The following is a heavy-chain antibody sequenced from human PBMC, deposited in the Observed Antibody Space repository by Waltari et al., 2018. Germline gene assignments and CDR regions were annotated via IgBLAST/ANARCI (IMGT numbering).Heavy chain of an antibody. CDR3: VRHARTTSGGKHFDH. Sequence: QLQLQESGPGLVKASETLSLTCTVSGDSISSSSYYWGWVRQPPGKGLEWIGNMYYSGSTSYNPSLKGRVTISGDTSKSQFSLKLSSVTAADTSMYYCVRHARTTSGGKHFDHWGQGMLVTVSP. J-gene: IGHJ4*02. V-gene: IGHV4-39*01. CDR1: GDSISSSSYY. CDR2: MYYSGST. D-gene: IGHD2-15*01.